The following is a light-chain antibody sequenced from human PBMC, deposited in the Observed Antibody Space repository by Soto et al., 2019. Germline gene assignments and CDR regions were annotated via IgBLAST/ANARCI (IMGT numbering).Light chain of an antibody. V-gene: IGKV3-20*01. CDR1: QSVNNNY. J-gene: IGKJ2*01. CDR2: GAS. Sequence: EIVLTQSPGTLSLSPGERATLSCRASQSVNNNYLAWYQQKPGQAPRLLIFGASSRATGIPDRFSGSGSGTDFTLTISRLEPEHFAVYYCQHYRSSPPEHTFGQGTNLEIK. CDR3: QHYRSSPPEHT.